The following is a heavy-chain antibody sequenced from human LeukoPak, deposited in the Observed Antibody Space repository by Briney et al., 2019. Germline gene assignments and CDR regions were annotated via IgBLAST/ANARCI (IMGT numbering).Heavy chain of an antibody. CDR2: IATAGDT. D-gene: IGHD3-16*01. CDR1: GFALITYD. Sequence: PGGSLRLSCAASGFALITYDMHWVRQVPGKGLEWVSAIATAGDTYYAGSVKGRFTISRESAKNSLFLQMNSLRVGDTAVYYCARSLMGGIHGIDCWGQGTLVTVPS. V-gene: IGHV3-13*01. J-gene: IGHJ4*02. CDR3: ARSLMGGIHGIDC.